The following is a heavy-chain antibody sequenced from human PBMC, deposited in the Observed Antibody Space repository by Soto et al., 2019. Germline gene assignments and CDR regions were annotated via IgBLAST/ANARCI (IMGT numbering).Heavy chain of an antibody. Sequence: QVHLVQSGAEVKKPGASVKVSCKASGYTFTSYGITWVRQAPGQGLEWMGWISAHNGNTDYAQKLQGRVIVTRDTSTSTAYMELRILRSDDTAVYYCARGRYGDYWGQGALVTGSS. J-gene: IGHJ4*02. V-gene: IGHV1-18*01. CDR1: GYTFTSYG. D-gene: IGHD1-1*01. CDR2: ISAHNGNT. CDR3: ARGRYGDY.